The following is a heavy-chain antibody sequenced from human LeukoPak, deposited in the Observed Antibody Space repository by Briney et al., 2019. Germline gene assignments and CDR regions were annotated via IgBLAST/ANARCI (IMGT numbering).Heavy chain of an antibody. CDR2: ISTNGDST. D-gene: IGHD2-2*01. CDR1: GFTFSSYA. J-gene: IGHJ4*02. CDR3: ARWGSTSCYDY. V-gene: IGHV3-64*01. Sequence: GGSLRLSCAASGFTFSSYAMHWVRQAPGKGLEYVAAISTNGDSTYYANSVKGRFTISRDNSKNTLCLQMGSLRVEDMAVYYCARWGSTSCYDYWGQGTLVTVSS.